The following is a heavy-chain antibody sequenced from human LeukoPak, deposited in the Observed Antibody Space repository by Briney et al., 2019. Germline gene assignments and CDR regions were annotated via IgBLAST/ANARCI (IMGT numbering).Heavy chain of an antibody. CDR2: IYYSGST. J-gene: IGHJ4*02. Sequence: SETLSLTCTVSGGSISSSSYYWGWIRQPPGKGLEWIGSIYYSGSTYYNPSLKSRVTISVDTSKKQSSLKLRSVTAADTAVYYCARDCSSTSCYSLDYWGQGTLVTVSS. CDR3: ARDCSSTSCYSLDY. D-gene: IGHD2-2*02. CDR1: GGSISSSSYY. V-gene: IGHV4-39*07.